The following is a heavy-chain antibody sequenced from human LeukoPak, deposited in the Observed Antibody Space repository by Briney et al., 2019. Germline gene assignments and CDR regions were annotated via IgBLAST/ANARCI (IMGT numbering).Heavy chain of an antibody. CDR3: ARGSGAAAGY. Sequence: GGSLRLSCAASGFTFSSYSMNWVRQAPGKGLEWVSSISSSSSYIYYADSVKGRLTISRDNAKNSLYLQMNSLRAEDTAVYYCARGSGAAAGYWGQGTLVTVSS. D-gene: IGHD6-13*01. CDR2: ISSSSSYI. V-gene: IGHV3-21*01. J-gene: IGHJ4*02. CDR1: GFTFSSYS.